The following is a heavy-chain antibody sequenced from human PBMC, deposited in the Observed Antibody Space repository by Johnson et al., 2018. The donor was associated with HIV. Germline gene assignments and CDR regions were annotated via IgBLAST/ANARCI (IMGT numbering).Heavy chain of an antibody. J-gene: IGHJ3*02. CDR2: ISGSGGST. D-gene: IGHD4-23*01. CDR3: ARSSTVVTPHDI. V-gene: IGHV3-23*04. CDR1: GFTFSDYY. Sequence: VQLVESGGRLVKPGGSLRLSCAASGFTFSDYYMSWVRQAPGKGLEWVSAISGSGGSTYYADSVKGRFTISRDNSKNTLYLQMNSLRAEDTAVYYCARSSTVVTPHDIWGQGTMVTVSS.